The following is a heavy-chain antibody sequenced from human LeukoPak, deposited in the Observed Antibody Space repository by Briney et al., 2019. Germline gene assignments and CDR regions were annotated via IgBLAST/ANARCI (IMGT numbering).Heavy chain of an antibody. Sequence: VASVKVSCKASGYGFSDYYMHWVRQAPGQGLEYMGWINPNSGDNSCAQKFQGRVSMTRDTSITTLYMELTSLRSDDTAVYFCARGGGIQSCGGKTCSRGFVYWGQGTLVTVSS. D-gene: IGHD2-21*01. CDR1: GYGFSDYY. V-gene: IGHV1-2*02. CDR3: ARGGGIQSCGGKTCSRGFVY. CDR2: INPNSGDN. J-gene: IGHJ4*02.